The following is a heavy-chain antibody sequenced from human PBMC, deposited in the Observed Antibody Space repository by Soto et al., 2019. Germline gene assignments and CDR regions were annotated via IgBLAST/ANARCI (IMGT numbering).Heavy chain of an antibody. CDR2: IKSKTDGGTT. V-gene: IGHV3-15*01. CDR3: TTGPLGDYYGSGSYYRIDY. D-gene: IGHD3-10*01. Sequence: GGSLRLSCAASGFTFSNAWMSWVRQAPGKGLEWVGRIKSKTDGGTTDYAAPVKGRFTISRDDSKNTRYLQMNSLKTEDTAVYSCTTGPLGDYYGSGSYYRIDYWGQGTLVTVSS. J-gene: IGHJ4*02. CDR1: GFTFSNAW.